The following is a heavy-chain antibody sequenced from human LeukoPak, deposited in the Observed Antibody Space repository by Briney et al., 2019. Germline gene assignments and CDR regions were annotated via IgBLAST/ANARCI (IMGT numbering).Heavy chain of an antibody. CDR1: GFTFSSYW. J-gene: IGHJ4*02. D-gene: IGHD1-14*01. V-gene: IGHV3-74*01. CDR2: IKSDGSST. CDR3: TTEGPGLYFDY. Sequence: GGSLRLSCAASGFTFSSYWMHWVRQAPGKGLVWVSRIKSDGSSTSYADSVKGRFTISRDNAKNTLYLQMNSLRAEDTAVYYCTTEGPGLYFDYWGQGTLVTVSS.